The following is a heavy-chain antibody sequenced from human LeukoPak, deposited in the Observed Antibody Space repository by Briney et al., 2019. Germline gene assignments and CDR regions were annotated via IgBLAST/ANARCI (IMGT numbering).Heavy chain of an antibody. CDR3: ARAGFDY. J-gene: IGHJ4*02. V-gene: IGHV3-30*02. CDR1: GFTFSSYG. CDR2: IRYDGSNK. Sequence: KSGGSLRLSCAASGFTFSSYGMHWVRQAPGKGLEWVAFIRYDGSNKYYADSVRGRFTISRDNAKNSLYLQMNSLKAEDTAVYYCARAGFDYWGQGTLVTVSS.